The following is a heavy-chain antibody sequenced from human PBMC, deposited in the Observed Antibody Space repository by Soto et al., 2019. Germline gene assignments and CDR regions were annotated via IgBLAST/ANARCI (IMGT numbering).Heavy chain of an antibody. V-gene: IGHV3-73*01. Sequence: FQRLPCAAAGCTFIDLGRRWVRQASGKGLEWVGRIRSKANSYATAYAASVKGRFTISRDDSKNTAYLQMISLKAEDTAVYYRTSAVAGPNDFWVQGTLVTVSS. CDR1: GCTFIDLG. CDR2: IRSKANSYAT. J-gene: IGHJ4*02. D-gene: IGHD6-19*01. CDR3: TSAVAGPNDF.